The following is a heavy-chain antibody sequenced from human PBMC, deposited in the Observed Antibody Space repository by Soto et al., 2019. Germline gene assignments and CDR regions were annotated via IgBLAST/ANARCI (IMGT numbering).Heavy chain of an antibody. CDR2: IYTSGTT. J-gene: IGHJ3*02. V-gene: IGHV4-4*07. Sequence: HVQLQESGPGLVRPSETLSLTCNVSGGPMSGYFWSWFRLSAGNGLEWIGRIYTSGTTNYNHSFKRRVPMSADTSWTHFSLTLMSVTAADSALYYCATATVPWAFDIWGPGTMVSVS. D-gene: IGHD1-26*01. CDR1: GGPMSGYF. CDR3: ATATVPWAFDI.